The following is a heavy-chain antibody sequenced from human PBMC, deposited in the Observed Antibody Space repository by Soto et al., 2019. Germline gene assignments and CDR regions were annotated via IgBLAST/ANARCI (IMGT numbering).Heavy chain of an antibody. V-gene: IGHV3-11*05. D-gene: IGHD6-13*01. CDR3: ARGRGAAADYFDF. Sequence: ESGGGLVKPGGSLRLSCAVSGFTFSDYYMTWIRQAPGKGLEWVSYISSSTSHTNYADSVKGRITISRDNAKNPLFLQMNSLRAEDTAVYYCARGRGAAADYFDFWGQGTLVTVSS. J-gene: IGHJ4*02. CDR1: GFTFSDYY. CDR2: ISSSTSHT.